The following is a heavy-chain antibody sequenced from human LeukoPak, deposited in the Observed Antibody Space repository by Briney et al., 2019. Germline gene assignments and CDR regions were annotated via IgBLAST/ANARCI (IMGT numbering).Heavy chain of an antibody. D-gene: IGHD1-26*01. J-gene: IGHJ4*02. V-gene: IGHV3-23*01. CDR2: ISGSGDST. CDR1: GFTFSSYA. Sequence: GGSLRLSCAASGFTFSSYAMSWVRQAPGKGLEWVSGISGSGDSTYYADSVKGRFTISRDNSKNTLYLQMNSLRAEDTAVYYCAKGGMGYRGSYYVGYWGQGTLVTVSS. CDR3: AKGGMGYRGSYYVGY.